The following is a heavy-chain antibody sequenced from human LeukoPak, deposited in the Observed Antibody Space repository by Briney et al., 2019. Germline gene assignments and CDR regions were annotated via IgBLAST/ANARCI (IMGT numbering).Heavy chain of an antibody. J-gene: IGHJ3*02. Sequence: SETLSLTCSVSGDSISGFYWNWIRQPPEKGLEWIAVTHYSGTTNYNPSLKSRVTISVDTSKNQFSLKLSSVTAADTAVYYCATVVGAHKNDAFDIWGQGTMVTVSS. CDR3: ATVVGAHKNDAFDI. CDR2: THYSGTT. D-gene: IGHD1-26*01. CDR1: GDSISGFY. V-gene: IGHV4-59*01.